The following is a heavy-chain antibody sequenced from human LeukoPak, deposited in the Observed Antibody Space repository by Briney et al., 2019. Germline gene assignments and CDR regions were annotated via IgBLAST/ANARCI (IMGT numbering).Heavy chain of an antibody. D-gene: IGHD2-2*01. V-gene: IGHV4-59*01. J-gene: IGHJ3*02. CDR2: IYYNGNT. Sequence: PSETLSLTCTVSGGSISSYYWSWIRQSPGKGLEWIGHIYYNGNTNYNPSLKSRITISVDTSKNQFSLKLISMTAADTAVYYCARFMYFIVVVPAAPVDAFDIWGQGTMVTVSS. CDR1: GGSISSYY. CDR3: ARFMYFIVVVPAAPVDAFDI.